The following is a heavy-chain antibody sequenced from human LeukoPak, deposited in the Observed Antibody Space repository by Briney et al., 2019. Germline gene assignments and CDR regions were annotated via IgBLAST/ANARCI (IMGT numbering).Heavy chain of an antibody. D-gene: IGHD3-22*01. Sequence: PSETLSLTCTVSGGSISSYYWSWIRQPPGKGLEWIGYIYYSGSTNYNPSLKSRVTISVDTSKNQFSPKLSSVTAADTAVYYCAREVVVITTSSDIAFDIWGQGTMVTVSS. V-gene: IGHV4-59*01. CDR3: AREVVVITTSSDIAFDI. CDR1: GGSISSYY. J-gene: IGHJ3*02. CDR2: IYYSGST.